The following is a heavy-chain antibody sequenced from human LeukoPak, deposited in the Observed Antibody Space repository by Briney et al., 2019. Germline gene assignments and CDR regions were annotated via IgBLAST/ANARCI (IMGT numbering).Heavy chain of an antibody. CDR2: IIPIFGTA. V-gene: IGHV1-69*13. CDR3: AREGGYDRRSMDV. CDR1: GYTFTSYG. J-gene: IGHJ6*02. Sequence: GASVKVSCKASGYTFTSYGISWVRQAPGQGLEWMGGIIPIFGTANYAQKFQGRVTIAADESTSTAYMELSSLRSEDTAVYYCAREGGYDRRSMDVWGQGTTVTVSS. D-gene: IGHD5-12*01.